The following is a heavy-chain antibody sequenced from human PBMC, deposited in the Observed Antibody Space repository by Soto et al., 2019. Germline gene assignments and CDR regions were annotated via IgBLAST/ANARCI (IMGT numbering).Heavy chain of an antibody. CDR2: INTDGSST. CDR1: GFTFNGYW. D-gene: IGHD5-12*01. V-gene: IGHV3-74*01. CDR3: AGLGSSGYVRA. J-gene: IGHJ5*02. Sequence: EVQLVESGGGLVQPGGSLRLSCVAAGFTFNGYWMHWVRQAPGEGLVWVSRINTDGSSTNYADSVKGRFTISRDNAKNTLPLQMNSLRAEDTAVYYCAGLGSSGYVRAWGQGTLVTVSS.